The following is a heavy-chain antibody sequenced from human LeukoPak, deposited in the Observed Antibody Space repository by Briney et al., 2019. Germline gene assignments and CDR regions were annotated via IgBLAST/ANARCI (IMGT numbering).Heavy chain of an antibody. V-gene: IGHV3-53*01. D-gene: IGHD6-13*01. J-gene: IGHJ4*02. CDR1: GFTFSSYA. Sequence: PGGSLRLSCAASGFTFSSYAMSWVRQAPGKGLEWVSVIYSGGSTYYADSVKGRFTISRDNSKNTLYLQMNSLRAEDTAVYYCATGEQQLAWVYWGQGTLVTVSS. CDR3: ATGEQQLAWVY. CDR2: IYSGGST.